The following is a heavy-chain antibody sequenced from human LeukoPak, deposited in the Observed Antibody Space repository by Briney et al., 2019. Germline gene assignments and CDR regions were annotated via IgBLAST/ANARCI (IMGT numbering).Heavy chain of an antibody. CDR1: GGTISNY. V-gene: IGHV4-59*12. J-gene: IGHJ4*02. Sequence: SETLSLTCTASGGTISNYGSWIRQPPGKGLEWIGYIYYSGSTNYNPSLKSRVTISVARSNNQFSLKLKSVTGADTAVYYCARVVGKYSSSWYYWGQGTLVTVYS. CDR2: IYYSGST. D-gene: IGHD6-13*01. CDR3: ARVVGKYSSSWYY.